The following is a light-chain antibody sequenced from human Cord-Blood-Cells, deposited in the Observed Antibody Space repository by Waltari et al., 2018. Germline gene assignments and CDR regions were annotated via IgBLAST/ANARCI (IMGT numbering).Light chain of an antibody. CDR1: QSVSSY. CDR3: QQRSNWPPST. Sequence: EIVLTQSPATLSLSPGERATLSCRASQSVSSYLAWYQQKPGQAPRLRIYDASNRATGIPARFSGSGSGTDFTLTISSLEPEDFAVYYCQQRSNWPPSTFGQGTRLEIK. V-gene: IGKV3-11*01. CDR2: DAS. J-gene: IGKJ5*01.